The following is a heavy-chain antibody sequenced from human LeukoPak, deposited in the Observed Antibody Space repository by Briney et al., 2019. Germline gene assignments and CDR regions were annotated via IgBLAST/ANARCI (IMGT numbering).Heavy chain of an antibody. CDR2: IYHSGST. J-gene: IGHJ4*02. CDR1: GGSISSGGYS. D-gene: IGHD3-3*01. V-gene: IGHV4-30-2*01. CDR3: ASSGFYTAKLDY. Sequence: LSETLSLTCAVSGGSISSGGYSWSWIRQPPGKGLEWIGYIYHSGSTYYNPSLKSRVTISVDRPKNQFSLKLSSVTAADTAVYYCASSGFYTAKLDYWGQGTLVTVSS.